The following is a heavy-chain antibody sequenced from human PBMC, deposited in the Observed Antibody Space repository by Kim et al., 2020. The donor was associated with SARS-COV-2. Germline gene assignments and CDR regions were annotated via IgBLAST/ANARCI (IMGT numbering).Heavy chain of an antibody. CDR1: GGSLSSGGDY. CDR3: ASYYLGMTHYFDY. V-gene: IGHV4-31*03. D-gene: IGHD3-10*01. J-gene: IGHJ4*02. CDR2: ISYSGRT. Sequence: SETLSLTCTVSGGSLSSGGDYWSWIRQYPGKGLEWIGDISYSGRTYYNPSLKSRVTVSLDTSKDQFSLKLSSVTAADTAVYYCASYYLGMTHYFDYWGQGTLVTVSS.